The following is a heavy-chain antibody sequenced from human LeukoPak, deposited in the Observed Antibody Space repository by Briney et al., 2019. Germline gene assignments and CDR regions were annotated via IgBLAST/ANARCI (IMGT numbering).Heavy chain of an antibody. J-gene: IGHJ4*02. V-gene: IGHV3-30-3*01. CDR3: ARTYGSGSHPIDY. CDR1: GFTFSTYA. Sequence: GGSLRLSCAASGFTFSTYAMHWVRQAPGKGLEWVAVISYDGSNKYYADSVKGRFTISRDNSKNTLYLQMNSLRAEDTAVYHCARTYGSGSHPIDYWGQGTLVTVSS. D-gene: IGHD3-10*01. CDR2: ISYDGSNK.